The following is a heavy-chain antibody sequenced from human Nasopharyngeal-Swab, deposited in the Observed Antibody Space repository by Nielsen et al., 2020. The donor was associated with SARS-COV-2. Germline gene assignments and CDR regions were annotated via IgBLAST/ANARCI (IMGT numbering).Heavy chain of an antibody. D-gene: IGHD2-15*01. CDR2: IYYSGST. Sequence: SETLSLTCTVSGGSISSSSYYWSWIRQPPGKGLEWIGYIYYSGSTNYNPSLKSRVTISVDTSKNQFSLKLSSVTAADTAVYYCARHPGYCSGGSCYSRWFDPWGQGTLVTVSS. CDR3: ARHPGYCSGGSCYSRWFDP. CDR1: GGSISSSSYY. V-gene: IGHV4-61*05. J-gene: IGHJ5*02.